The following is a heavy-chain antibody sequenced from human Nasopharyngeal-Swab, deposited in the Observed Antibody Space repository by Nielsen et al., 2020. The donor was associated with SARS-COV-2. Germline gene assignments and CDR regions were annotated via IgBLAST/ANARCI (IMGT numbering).Heavy chain of an antibody. Sequence: RQAPGKGLEWIGYIYYSGSTYYNPSLKSRVTISVDTSKNQFSLKLSSVTAADTAVYYCARGGAARPGFYYWGSCTLVPVSS. CDR2: IYYSGST. CDR3: ARGGAARPGFYY. D-gene: IGHD6-6*01. V-gene: IGHV4-31*02. J-gene: IGHJ4*01.